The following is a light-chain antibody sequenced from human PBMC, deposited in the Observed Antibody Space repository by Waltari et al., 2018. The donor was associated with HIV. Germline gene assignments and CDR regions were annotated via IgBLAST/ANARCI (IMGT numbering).Light chain of an antibody. J-gene: IGLJ3*02. CDR2: NDN. V-gene: IGLV1-44*01. CDR3: AAWDDRLDGQGV. Sequence: QSVLTQPPSASGTPGQWVTIPCSGNRSNIGTNTVNWYQIIPGTAPKLLIYNDNQRPSGVPDRFSGSRSGTSASLAISGLQSEDEADYYCAAWDDRLDGQGVFGGGTTLTVL. CDR1: RSNIGTNT.